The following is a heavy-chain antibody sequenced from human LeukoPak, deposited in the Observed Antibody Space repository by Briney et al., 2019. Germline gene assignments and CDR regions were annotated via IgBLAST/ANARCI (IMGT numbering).Heavy chain of an antibody. Sequence: ASETLSLTCAVSGGSFSGYYWYWIRQPPGKGLEWIGEINHGESTNYNPSLKSRATLSVDTSKNQFSLKLTSVTAADTAVYYCARGRTYYYDTSGYYPSIYYGMDVWGQGTTAIVSS. J-gene: IGHJ6*02. D-gene: IGHD3-22*01. CDR1: GGSFSGYY. V-gene: IGHV4-34*01. CDR3: ARGRTYYYDTSGYYPSIYYGMDV. CDR2: INHGEST.